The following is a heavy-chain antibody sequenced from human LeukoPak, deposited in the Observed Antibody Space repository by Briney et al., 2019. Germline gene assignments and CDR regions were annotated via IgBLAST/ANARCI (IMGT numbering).Heavy chain of an antibody. CDR1: GFTFSSYA. V-gene: IGHV3-64*01. D-gene: IGHD2-21*02. Sequence: GGSLRLSCAASGFTFSSYAMHWVRQAPGKGLEYVSAISSNGGSTYYANSVKGRFTISRDNSKNTLYLQMGSLGAEDMAVYYCATSYCGGDCYSGNFDYWGQGTLVTVSS. CDR2: ISSNGGST. J-gene: IGHJ4*02. CDR3: ATSYCGGDCYSGNFDY.